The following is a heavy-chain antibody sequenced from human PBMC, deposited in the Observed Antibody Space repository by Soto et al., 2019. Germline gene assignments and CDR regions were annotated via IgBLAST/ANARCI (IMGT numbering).Heavy chain of an antibody. Sequence: SGPTLVNPTQTLTLACTFSGFSLSTSGTCVSWIRQPPGKALEWLARIDWDDDKYYSTSLKTRLTISKDTSKNQVVLTMTNMDPVDTATYYCARISRTSTVTTSYYYCYMDVWGKGTTVTVSS. CDR1: GFSLSTSGTC. J-gene: IGHJ6*03. V-gene: IGHV2-70*11. CDR3: ARISRTSTVTTSYYYCYMDV. D-gene: IGHD4-4*01. CDR2: IDWDDDK.